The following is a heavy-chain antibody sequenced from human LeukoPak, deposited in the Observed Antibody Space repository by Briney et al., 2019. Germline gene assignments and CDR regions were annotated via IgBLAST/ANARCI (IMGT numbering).Heavy chain of an antibody. CDR1: GYSFTSYW. V-gene: IGHV5-51*01. CDR3: ARSMLRGVNFNY. D-gene: IGHD3-10*01. Sequence: GESLKISCKASGYSFTSYWIGWVRQMPGIGLEWMGIIYPADSGTRYSPSFQGQVTISADKSTSTAYLQWSSLKASDTAMYYCARSMLRGVNFNYWGQGTLVTVSS. J-gene: IGHJ4*02. CDR2: IYPADSGT.